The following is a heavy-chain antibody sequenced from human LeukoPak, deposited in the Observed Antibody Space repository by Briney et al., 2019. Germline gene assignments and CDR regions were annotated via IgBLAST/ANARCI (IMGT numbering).Heavy chain of an antibody. V-gene: IGHV3-21*01. Sequence: GGSLRLSCAASGFTVSRNYMNWVRQAPGKGLEWVSYITSSSSYIYYGDSVKGRFTISRDNAKNSLYLQMNSLRADDTAVYYCAGDRDSSSMDVWGQGTTVTVSS. CDR2: ITSSSSYI. J-gene: IGHJ6*02. D-gene: IGHD6-6*01. CDR1: GFTVSRNY. CDR3: AGDRDSSSMDV.